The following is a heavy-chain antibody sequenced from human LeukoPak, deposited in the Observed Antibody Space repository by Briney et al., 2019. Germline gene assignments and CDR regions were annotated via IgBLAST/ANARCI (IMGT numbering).Heavy chain of an antibody. J-gene: IGHJ4*02. Sequence: PGGSLRLSCAASGFTFSSYSMNWVRQAPGKGLEWVSSISGSSYYIYYADSVKGRFTISRDNTKNSLYLQMNSLGAEDTAVYYCARDYIHGDYGGYLYWGQGTLVTVSS. D-gene: IGHD4-17*01. CDR3: ARDYIHGDYGGYLY. CDR2: ISGSSYYI. CDR1: GFTFSSYS. V-gene: IGHV3-21*04.